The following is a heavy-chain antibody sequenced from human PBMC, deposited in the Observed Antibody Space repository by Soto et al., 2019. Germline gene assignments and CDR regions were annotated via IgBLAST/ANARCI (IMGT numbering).Heavy chain of an antibody. CDR3: ARHDCISSSCYYYYYYGMDV. D-gene: IGHD2-2*01. V-gene: IGHV1-69*12. CDR1: GGTFSSYA. Sequence: QVQLVQSGAEVKKPGSSVKVSCKASGGTFSSYAISWVRQAPGQGLEWMGGIIPIFDTANYAQKFQGRVTIPADESTSTAYMEVSSLRSEDTAVYYCARHDCISSSCYYYYYYGMDVWGQGTTVTVS. CDR2: IIPIFDTA. J-gene: IGHJ6*02.